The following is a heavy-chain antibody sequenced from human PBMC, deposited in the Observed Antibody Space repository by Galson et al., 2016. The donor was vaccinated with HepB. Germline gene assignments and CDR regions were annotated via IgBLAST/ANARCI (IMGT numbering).Heavy chain of an antibody. CDR2: VYYDGRT. CDR1: GASIRSRSFY. CDR3: ARLLGYDSSDI. D-gene: IGHD3-22*01. J-gene: IGHJ4*02. V-gene: IGHV4-39*01. Sequence: LSLTCTVSGASIRSRSFYWGWIRQPPGKGLEWIGSVYYDGRTSYNPSLQNRVTLSIDPSKNQFSLRLSSVTAADTSVYYCARLLGYDSSDIWGQGTLVIVSS.